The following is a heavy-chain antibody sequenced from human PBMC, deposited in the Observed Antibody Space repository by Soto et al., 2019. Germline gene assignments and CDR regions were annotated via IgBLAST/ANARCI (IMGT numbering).Heavy chain of an antibody. Sequence: QVQLQESGPGLVKPSETLSLTRTVSGGSISSYYWSWIRQPPGKGLEWIGYIYYSGSTNYNPSLKSRVTISVDTSKNQFSLKLSSVTAADTAVYYCARTYYYDSSGYYYQFDYWGQGTLVTVSS. CDR3: ARTYYYDSSGYYYQFDY. V-gene: IGHV4-59*01. J-gene: IGHJ4*02. CDR1: GGSISSYY. CDR2: IYYSGST. D-gene: IGHD3-22*01.